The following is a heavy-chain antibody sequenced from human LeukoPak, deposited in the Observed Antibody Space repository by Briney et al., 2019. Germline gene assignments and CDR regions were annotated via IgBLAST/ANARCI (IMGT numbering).Heavy chain of an antibody. V-gene: IGHV3-23*01. J-gene: IGHJ4*02. CDR3: ARDERWIQFNY. D-gene: IGHD5-18*01. CDR1: GFTFSNYG. Sequence: GGSLRLSCVASGFTFSNYGMNWVRQAPGKGLEWVSGIVASSVTTYYADFVKGRFTISRDNSKNTLYLHMNALRVEDTAIYYCARDERWIQFNYWGQGTLVTVSS. CDR2: IVASSVTT.